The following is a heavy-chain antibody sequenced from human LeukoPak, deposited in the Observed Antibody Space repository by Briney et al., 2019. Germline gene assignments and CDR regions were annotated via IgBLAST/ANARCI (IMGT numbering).Heavy chain of an antibody. Sequence: GASVKVSCKASGGTFSSYAISWVRQAPGQGLEWMGGIIPIFGTANYTQKFQGRVTITADESTSTAYMERSSLRSEDTAVYYCARALLSHPDIVVVPAAMSPNYYYYYYGMDVWGQGTTVTVSS. CDR1: GGTFSSYA. CDR3: ARALLSHPDIVVVPAAMSPNYYYYYYGMDV. V-gene: IGHV1-69*13. CDR2: IIPIFGTA. J-gene: IGHJ6*02. D-gene: IGHD2-2*01.